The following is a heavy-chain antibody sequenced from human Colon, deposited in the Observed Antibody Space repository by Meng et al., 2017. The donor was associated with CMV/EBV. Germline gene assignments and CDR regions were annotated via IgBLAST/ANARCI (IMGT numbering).Heavy chain of an antibody. CDR2: IYIGGTTT. Sequence: GGSLRLSCAVSGFPVSANYMAWFRQAPGKGLEWVSIIYIGGTTTLYADSVKGRFSISIDNSKNTLYLQMSSLRDEDTAVYYCAREGYFRGFENWGQGTLVTVSS. CDR3: AREGYFRGFEN. J-gene: IGHJ1*01. D-gene: IGHD1-1*01. CDR1: GFPVSANY. V-gene: IGHV3-53*01.